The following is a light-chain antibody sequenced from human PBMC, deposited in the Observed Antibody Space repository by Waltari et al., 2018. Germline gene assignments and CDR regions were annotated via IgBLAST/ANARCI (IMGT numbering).Light chain of an antibody. CDR3: CSYAGDSTLI. CDR1: SSNVGGYTL. V-gene: IGLV2-23*02. CDR2: DVN. Sequence: QSALTQPASVSGSPGQSITISCTGTSSNVGGYTLVHCYQQHPGNAPQLISYDVNKRPPVMSHRLSGSKPGNTASLTISGLQADDESDYYCCSYAGDSTLIFGGGTKLTVL. J-gene: IGLJ2*01.